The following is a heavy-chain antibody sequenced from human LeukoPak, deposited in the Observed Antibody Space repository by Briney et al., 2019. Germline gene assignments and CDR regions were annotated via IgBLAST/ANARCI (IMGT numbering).Heavy chain of an antibody. CDR1: GFSFSTYE. Sequence: GGSLRLSCAASGFSFSTYEFHWVRQAPGKGLEWVAVISYDGSNKYYADSVKGRFTISRDNSKNTLYLQMNSLRAEDTAVYYCAILAMYYDSSGYTFDYWGQGTLVTVSS. J-gene: IGHJ4*02. V-gene: IGHV3-30*03. CDR3: AILAMYYDSSGYTFDY. D-gene: IGHD3-22*01. CDR2: ISYDGSNK.